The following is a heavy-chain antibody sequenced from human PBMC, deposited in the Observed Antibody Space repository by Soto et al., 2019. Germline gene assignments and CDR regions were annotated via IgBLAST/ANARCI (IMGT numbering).Heavy chain of an antibody. CDR1: GYTFTIYG. D-gene: IGHD4-17*01. CDR3: ARDACYGDYCTFFIFEY. CDR2: ISAYNGNT. Sequence: GASVKVSCKASGYTFTIYGISWVRQAPGQGLEWMGWISAYNGNTNYAQKLQGRVTMTTDTSTSTAYMELRSLRSDDTAVYYCARDACYGDYCTFFIFEYWGQATLVTVSS. J-gene: IGHJ4*02. V-gene: IGHV1-18*01.